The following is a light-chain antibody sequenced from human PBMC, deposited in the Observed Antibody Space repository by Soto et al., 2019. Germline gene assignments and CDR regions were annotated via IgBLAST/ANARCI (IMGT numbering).Light chain of an antibody. V-gene: IGKV1-16*01. CDR1: QGINND. CDR2: TAS. Sequence: DIQMTQSPSSLSASVGDRVTITCRASQGINNDLVWFQQKPGKAPKSLVHTASSLYSGVPSRFSGSGSGTDFTLTITSLQPEDFATYYCQQYSNYPRTFGGGTKVEIK. J-gene: IGKJ4*01. CDR3: QQYSNYPRT.